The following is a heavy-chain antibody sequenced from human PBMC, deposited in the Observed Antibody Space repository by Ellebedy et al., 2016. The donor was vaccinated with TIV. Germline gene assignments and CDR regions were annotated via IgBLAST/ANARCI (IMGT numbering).Heavy chain of an antibody. CDR2: VNLNDGST. V-gene: IGHV1-46*01. CDR3: AREGFSISYLDY. J-gene: IGHJ4*02. CDR1: GYFFTNHY. Sequence: ASVKVSCKASGYFFTNHYLHWVRQAPGQGLEWVGIVNLNDGSTSLAQRFQDRVTMARDTSTSTIYLELNSLRSEDTAIYFCAREGFSISYLDYWGPGTVITVSS. D-gene: IGHD3-10*01.